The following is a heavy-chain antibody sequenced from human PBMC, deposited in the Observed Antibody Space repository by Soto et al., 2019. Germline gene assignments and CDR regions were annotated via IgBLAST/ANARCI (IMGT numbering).Heavy chain of an antibody. CDR3: HSDDFEAAAGNYYYYGMDV. CDR2: ISYDGSNK. J-gene: IGHJ6*02. V-gene: IGHV3-30-3*01. D-gene: IGHD6-13*01. Sequence: GGSLRLSCAASGFTFSSYAMHWVRQAPGKGLEWVAVISYDGSNKYYADSVKGRFTISRDNSKNTLYLQMNSLRAEDTAVYYCHSDDFEAAAGNYYYYGMDVWGQGTTVTVS. CDR1: GFTFSSYA.